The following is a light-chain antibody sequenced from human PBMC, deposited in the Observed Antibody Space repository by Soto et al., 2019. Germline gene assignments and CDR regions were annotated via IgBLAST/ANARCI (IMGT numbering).Light chain of an antibody. CDR1: QSVGTY. CDR2: DAS. V-gene: IGKV3-11*01. CDR3: QQRSSWWT. Sequence: EIVLTQSPATLSLSPGERATLSCRASQSVGTYLAWYQQRPGQAPRLLIYDASNRATGIPARFRGGGSGTDFSLTISSLEPEDFAVYYCQQRSSWWTFGQGTKVEV. J-gene: IGKJ1*01.